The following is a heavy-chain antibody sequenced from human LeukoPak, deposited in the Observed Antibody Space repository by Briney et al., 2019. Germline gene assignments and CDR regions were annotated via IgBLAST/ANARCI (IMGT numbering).Heavy chain of an antibody. J-gene: IGHJ4*02. CDR2: ISYDGSNK. V-gene: IGHV3-30*18. Sequence: GGSLRLSCAASGFPFSSYGMHWVRRAPGKGLEWVAVISYDGSNKFYADSVKGRFTLSRDNSKNTLYLQMNSLRAEDTAVYYCAKGGRYYGSGSYQGTAYYFNYWGQGTLVTVSS. CDR1: GFPFSSYG. CDR3: AKGGRYYGSGSYQGTAYYFNY. D-gene: IGHD3-10*01.